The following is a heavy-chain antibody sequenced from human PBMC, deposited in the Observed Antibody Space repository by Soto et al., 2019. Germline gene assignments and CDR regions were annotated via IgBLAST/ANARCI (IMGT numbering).Heavy chain of an antibody. V-gene: IGHV1-18*01. CDR2: ISAYNGNT. CDR1: GYTFTSYG. J-gene: IGHJ6*02. Sequence: GASVKVSCKASGYTFTSYGISWVRQAPGQGLEWMGWISAYNGNTNYAQKLQGRVTMTTDTSTSTAYMELRSLRSDDTAVYYCARDQAVYPGGEHDYGMDVWGQGTTVTVSS. D-gene: IGHD2-21*01. CDR3: ARDQAVYPGGEHDYGMDV.